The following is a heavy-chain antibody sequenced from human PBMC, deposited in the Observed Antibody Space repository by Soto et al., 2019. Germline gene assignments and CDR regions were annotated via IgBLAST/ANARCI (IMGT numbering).Heavy chain of an antibody. V-gene: IGHV3-33*01. CDR2: IWYDGSNK. CDR1: GFTFSSYG. J-gene: IGHJ4*02. Sequence: GGSLRLSCAASGFTFSSYGMHWVRQAPGKGLEWVAVIWYDGSNKYYADSVKGRFTISRDNSKNTLYLQMNSLRAEDTAVYYCARGSPMTTNDYWGQGTLVTVSS. CDR3: ARGSPMTTNDY. D-gene: IGHD4-17*01.